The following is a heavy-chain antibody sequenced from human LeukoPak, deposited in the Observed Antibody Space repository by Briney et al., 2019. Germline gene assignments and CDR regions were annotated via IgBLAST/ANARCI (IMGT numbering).Heavy chain of an antibody. CDR1: GFTFTSYN. J-gene: IGHJ6*03. V-gene: IGHV3-21*06. D-gene: IGHD1-26*01. Sequence: GGSLRLSCAASGFTFTSYNMNWVRQAPGKGLEWVSSITSSSYIYYADSVKGRFTISRDNAKNSLYLQMDSLRVEDTAEYYCARDPYSGNYGAYYYYYMDVWGKGTTVTVSS. CDR2: ITSSSYI. CDR3: ARDPYSGNYGAYYYYYMDV.